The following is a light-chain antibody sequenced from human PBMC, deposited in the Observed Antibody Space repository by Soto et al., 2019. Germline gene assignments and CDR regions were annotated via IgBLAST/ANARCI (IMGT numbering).Light chain of an antibody. CDR2: DAS. V-gene: IGKV3-11*02. CDR3: QQRSNWPPVYT. Sequence: EIVLTQSPATLSLSPGERATLSCRASQSFSSYLAWYQQKPGQAPRLLIYDASNRGTGIPARFSGSGSGRDFTLTISSLEPEDFAAYYCQQRSNWPPVYTFGQGTKLEIK. J-gene: IGKJ2*01. CDR1: QSFSSY.